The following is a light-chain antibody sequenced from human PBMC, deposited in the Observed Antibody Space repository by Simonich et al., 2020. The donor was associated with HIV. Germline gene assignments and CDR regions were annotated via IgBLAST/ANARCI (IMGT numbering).Light chain of an antibody. J-gene: IGKJ2*01. CDR1: QSISSY. V-gene: IGKV1-39*01. CDR3: QQSYSTPYT. CDR2: AAS. Sequence: DIQMTQSPSSLSAPVGDRVTITCRASQSISSYFNWYQQKPGEAPKLLIYAASSLQSGVPSRFSGSGSGTDFTLTISSLQPEDFATYYCQQSYSTPYTFGQGTKLEIK.